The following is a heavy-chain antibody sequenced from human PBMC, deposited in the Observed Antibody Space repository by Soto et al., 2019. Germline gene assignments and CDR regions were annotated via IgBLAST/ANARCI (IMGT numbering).Heavy chain of an antibody. CDR2: ISYDGSNK. V-gene: IGHV3-30-3*01. J-gene: IGHJ4*02. D-gene: IGHD1-26*01. CDR1: GFTFSSYA. Sequence: QVQLVESGGGVVQPGRSLRLSCAASGFTFSSYAMHWVSQAPGKGLEWVAVISYDGSNKYYADSVKGRFTISRDNYKNTLYLQMISLRAEDTAVYYCARMSGSFYFPFDYWGQGTLVTVSS. CDR3: ARMSGSFYFPFDY.